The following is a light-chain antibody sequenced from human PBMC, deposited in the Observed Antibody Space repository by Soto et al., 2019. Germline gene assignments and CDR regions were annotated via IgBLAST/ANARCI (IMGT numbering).Light chain of an antibody. CDR3: AAWDDSLNGYV. V-gene: IGLV2-8*01. CDR1: SKDIGAYNF. CDR2: DVI. Sequence: QSALTQPPSASGSPGQSVTISCTGTSKDIGAYNFVSWYQRLPGKAPKLIIYDVINRPPGVPDRFTGSKSGNTASLTVSGLQSEDEADYYCAAWDDSLNGYVFGTGTKLHRP. J-gene: IGLJ1*01.